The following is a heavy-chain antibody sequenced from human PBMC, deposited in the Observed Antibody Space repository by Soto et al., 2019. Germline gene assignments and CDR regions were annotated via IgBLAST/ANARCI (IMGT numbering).Heavy chain of an antibody. CDR1: GYTFTTYY. CDR2: INPSGGST. V-gene: IGHV1-46*01. D-gene: IGHD6-19*01. J-gene: IGHJ4*02. Sequence: QVQLVQSGAEVKKPGASVKVSCEASGYTFTTYYFHWVRQAPGQGLEWMGEINPSGGSTTYAQKSQSRATVTRDTCTSTVYMELSSLRSEDTAVYYCARAGVAGRRLDYWGQGTLVTVSS. CDR3: ARAGVAGRRLDY.